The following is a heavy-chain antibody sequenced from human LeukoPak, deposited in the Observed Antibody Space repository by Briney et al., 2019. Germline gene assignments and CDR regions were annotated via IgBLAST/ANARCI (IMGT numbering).Heavy chain of an antibody. V-gene: IGHV1-2*02. CDR1: GYGFTAYF. CDR2: INPNSDGT. D-gene: IGHD2-2*02. Sequence: ASVKVSCKASGYGFTAYFVHWVRQAPGQGLEWMGWINPNSDGTNYAQNFQGRVTMTADPSISTAYMELSRLSSDDTAVYYCARDLCSSTSCYKKYYYYYYMDVWGKGTTVTVSS. CDR3: ARDLCSSTSCYKKYYYYYYMDV. J-gene: IGHJ6*03.